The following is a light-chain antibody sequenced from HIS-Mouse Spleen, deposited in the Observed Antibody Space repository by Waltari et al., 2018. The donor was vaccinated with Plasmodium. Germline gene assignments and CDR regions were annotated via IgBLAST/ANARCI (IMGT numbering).Light chain of an antibody. V-gene: IGKV3-11*01. CDR1: QSVRSY. CDR2: DAS. CDR3: QQRSNWPPLT. Sequence: IVLTQSPATLSLSPGEKTTLSCSASQSVRSYLAWYQQKPGQAPRPLIYDASNRATRIPARFSGSGSGTDFTLTISSLEPEDFAVYYCQQRSNWPPLTFGGGTKVEIK. J-gene: IGKJ4*01.